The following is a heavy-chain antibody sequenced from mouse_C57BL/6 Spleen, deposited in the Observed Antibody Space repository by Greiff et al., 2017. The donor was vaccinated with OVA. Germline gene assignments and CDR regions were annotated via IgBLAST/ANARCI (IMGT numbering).Heavy chain of an antibody. CDR3: ARLAYYGYDGHYFDY. CDR2: ISHGGGST. D-gene: IGHD2-9*01. V-gene: IGHV5-12*01. CDR1: GFTFSDYY. Sequence: DVMLVESGGGLVQPGGSLKLSCAASGFTFSDYYMYWVRQTPEKRLEWVAYISHGGGSTYYPDTVKGRFTIPRDNAKNTLYLQMSRRKSEDTAMDDCARLAYYGYDGHYFDYWGQGTTRTVSS. J-gene: IGHJ2*01.